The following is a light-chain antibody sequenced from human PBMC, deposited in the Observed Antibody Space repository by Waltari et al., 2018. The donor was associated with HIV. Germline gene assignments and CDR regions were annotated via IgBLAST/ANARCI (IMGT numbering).Light chain of an antibody. CDR2: DNT. V-gene: IGLV1-51*01. J-gene: IGLJ2*01. Sequence: QSVLTQPPSVSAAPGQTVTISCSGSSPNIGSNRVFWYQQLPGTAPKLLIYDNTKRPAGIPDRVSGSKSGTVATLGITGLPTGDEADYYCGTWDSSLSAVLVGGGTKLTVL. CDR1: SPNIGSNR. CDR3: GTWDSSLSAVL.